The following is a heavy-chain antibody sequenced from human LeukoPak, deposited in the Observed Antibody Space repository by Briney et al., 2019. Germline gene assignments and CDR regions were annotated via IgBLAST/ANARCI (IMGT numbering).Heavy chain of an antibody. CDR2: IASSGSII. V-gene: IGHV3-11*04. Sequence: GGSLRLSCAASGFTFSDYYMSWIRQAPGKGLEWVSYIASSGSIIFYADSVKGRFTISRDNAKNSLYLQMNSLRDDDTAVYYCARGATVTNPYFDYWGQGTLVTVSS. D-gene: IGHD4-17*01. CDR1: GFTFSDYY. CDR3: ARGATVTNPYFDY. J-gene: IGHJ4*02.